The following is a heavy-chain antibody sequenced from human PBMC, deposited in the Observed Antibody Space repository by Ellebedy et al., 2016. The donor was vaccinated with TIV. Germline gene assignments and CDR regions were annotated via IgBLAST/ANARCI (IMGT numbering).Heavy chain of an antibody. CDR1: GASISSYY. CDR2: IDNTGGT. Sequence: SETLSLTCTVSGASISSYYWSWFRQPAGKGLEWIGRIDNTGGTNYNPSLRSRVTMSVDTSNNQFSLKLSAVTAADTAVYYCASVVTMMAKFWGQGTLVTVSS. V-gene: IGHV4-4*07. D-gene: IGHD3-22*01. CDR3: ASVVTMMAKF. J-gene: IGHJ4*02.